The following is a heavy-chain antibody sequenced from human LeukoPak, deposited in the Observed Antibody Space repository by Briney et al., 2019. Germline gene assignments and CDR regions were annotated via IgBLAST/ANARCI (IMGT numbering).Heavy chain of an antibody. Sequence: GGSLRLSCAASGFTVRSYWMHWVRQAPGKGLVWVSHINSDGSNTGYADSVKSRFTISRDTAKNTLYLQMDGLRAEDTAVYYCVRQDIGSYLGGYWGQGALVTVSS. D-gene: IGHD1-26*01. J-gene: IGHJ4*02. V-gene: IGHV3-74*01. CDR3: VRQDIGSYLGGY. CDR1: GFTVRSYW. CDR2: INSDGSNT.